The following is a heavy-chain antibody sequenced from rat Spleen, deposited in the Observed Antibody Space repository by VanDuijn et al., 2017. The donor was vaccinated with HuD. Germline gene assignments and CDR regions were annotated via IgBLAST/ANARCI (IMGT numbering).Heavy chain of an antibody. CDR3: ARGWERFAY. D-gene: IGHD5-1*01. CDR2: ILTGGNT. V-gene: IGHV2-6*01. CDR1: GFSLTSNN. J-gene: IGHJ3*01. Sequence: QVQLKESGPGLVQPSQTLSLTCTVSGFSLTSNNVHWVRQPPGKGLEWIAAILTGGNTYYNPALKSRLSISRDTSKSQVFLKMNILQTEDTAMYFCARGWERFAYWGQGTLVTVSS.